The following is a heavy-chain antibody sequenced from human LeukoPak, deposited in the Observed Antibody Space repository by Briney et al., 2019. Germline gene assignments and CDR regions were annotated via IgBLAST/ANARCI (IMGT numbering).Heavy chain of an antibody. CDR2: ISGSGGST. V-gene: IGHV3-23*01. J-gene: IGHJ4*02. CDR3: AILDFVVVPAALHN. Sequence: RPGGSLRLSRAASGFTFSSYAMSWVRQAPGKGLEWVSAISGSGGSTYYADSVKGRFTISRDNSKNTLYLQMNSLRAEDTAVYYCAILDFVVVPAALHNWGQGTLVTVSS. D-gene: IGHD2-2*01. CDR1: GFTFSSYA.